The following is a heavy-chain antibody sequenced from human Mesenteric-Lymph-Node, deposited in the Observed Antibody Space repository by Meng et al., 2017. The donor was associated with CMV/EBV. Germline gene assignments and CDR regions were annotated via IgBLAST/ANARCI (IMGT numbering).Heavy chain of an antibody. J-gene: IGHJ4*02. V-gene: IGHV1-2*02. CDR1: GYTFTGYY. CDR3: ARDRYSSSWPGRN. D-gene: IGHD6-13*01. CDR2: INPNSGGT. Sequence: ASVQVSCKSSGYTFTGYYLHWVRQAPAQGLEWMGWINPNSGGTNYAQKFQGRVTMTRDTSIRTAYMELSRLRSDDTAVYYCARDRYSSSWPGRNWGQGTLVTVSS.